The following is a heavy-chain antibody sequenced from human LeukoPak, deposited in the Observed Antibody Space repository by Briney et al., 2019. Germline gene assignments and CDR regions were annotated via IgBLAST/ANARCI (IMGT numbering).Heavy chain of an antibody. CDR2: INAGNGNT. D-gene: IGHD1-14*01. CDR1: GYTFTSYA. Sequence: ASVKVSCKASGYTFTSYAMHWVRQAPGQRLEWMGWINAGNGNTKYSQKFQGRVTITRDTSASTAYMELSSLRSDDTAVYYCSQLDTYGTFDYWGQGTLVTVSS. J-gene: IGHJ4*02. V-gene: IGHV1-3*01. CDR3: SQLDTYGTFDY.